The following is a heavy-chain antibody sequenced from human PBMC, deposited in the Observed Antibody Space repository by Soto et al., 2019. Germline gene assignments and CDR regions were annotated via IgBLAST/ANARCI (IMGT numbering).Heavy chain of an antibody. CDR2: ISYDGSNK. D-gene: IGHD6-19*01. V-gene: IGHV3-30*18. CDR3: AKDVGIAVAGPYYYYGMDV. CDR1: GFTFSSYG. Sequence: GESLKISCAASGFTFSSYGMHWVRQAPGKGLEWVAVISYDGSNKYYADSVKGRFTISRDNSKNTLYLQMNSLRAEDTAVYYCAKDVGIAVAGPYYYYGMDVWGQGTTVTVSS. J-gene: IGHJ6*02.